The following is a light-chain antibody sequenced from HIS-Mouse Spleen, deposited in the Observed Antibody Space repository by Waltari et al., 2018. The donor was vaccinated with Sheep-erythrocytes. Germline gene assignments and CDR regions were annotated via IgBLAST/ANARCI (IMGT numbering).Light chain of an antibody. Sequence: QSALTQPRSVSGSPGQSVTISCTGTSSDVGGYNYVSWYQQHPGKAPKLMIYDGSKRPAGDPVRFSGSRSGNPASLTISGLQAEDEADYYCCSYAGSYTYVFGTGTKVTVL. CDR3: CSYAGSYTYV. CDR2: DGS. CDR1: SSDVGGYNY. V-gene: IGLV2-11*01. J-gene: IGLJ1*01.